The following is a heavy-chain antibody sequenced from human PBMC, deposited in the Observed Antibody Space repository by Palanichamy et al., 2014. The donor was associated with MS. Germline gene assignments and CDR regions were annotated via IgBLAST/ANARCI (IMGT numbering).Heavy chain of an antibody. CDR1: GFTVSSNY. J-gene: IGHJ2*01. V-gene: IGHV3-66*04. CDR3: ARHLGNWNYGNWYFDL. CDR2: IYSGGTT. D-gene: IGHD1-7*01. Sequence: EVQLVDSGGGLVQPGGSLRLSCAASGFTVSSNYMSWVRQAPGKGLEWVSVIYSGGTTYYADSVKGRFTISRDNSKNTLCLQMNSLRAEDTAVYYCARHLGNWNYGNWYFDLWGRGTLVTVSS.